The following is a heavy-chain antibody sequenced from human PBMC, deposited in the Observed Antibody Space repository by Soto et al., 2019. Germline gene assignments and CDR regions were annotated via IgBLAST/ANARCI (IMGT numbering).Heavy chain of an antibody. J-gene: IGHJ6*02. CDR3: ARDQTQRPDYGSGSYSAYYYGMDV. Sequence: GASVKVSCKASWYTFTGYYMHWGRPGPGQRVEWMGWVNPNSGGTNYAQKFQGWVTMTRDTSISTAYMELSRLRSDDTAVYYCARDQTQRPDYGSGSYSAYYYGMDVWGQGTTVTVSS. D-gene: IGHD3-10*01. CDR1: WYTFTGYY. V-gene: IGHV1-2*04. CDR2: VNPNSGGT.